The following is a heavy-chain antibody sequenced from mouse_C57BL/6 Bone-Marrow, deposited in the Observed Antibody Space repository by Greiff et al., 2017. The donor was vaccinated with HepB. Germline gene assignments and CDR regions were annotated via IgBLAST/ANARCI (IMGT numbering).Heavy chain of an antibody. Sequence: QVQLQQSGPGLVQPSQSLSITCTVSGFSLTSYGVHWVRQSPGKGLEWLGVIWSGGSTDYNAAFISRLSISKDNSKSQVFFKMNSLQADDTAIYYCARMDYDYLFAYWGQGTLVTVSA. V-gene: IGHV2-2*01. D-gene: IGHD2-4*01. CDR1: GFSLTSYG. CDR3: ARMDYDYLFAY. J-gene: IGHJ3*01. CDR2: IWSGGST.